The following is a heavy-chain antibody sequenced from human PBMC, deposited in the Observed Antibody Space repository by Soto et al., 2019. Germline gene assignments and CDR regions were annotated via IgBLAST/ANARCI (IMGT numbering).Heavy chain of an antibody. Sequence: EVQLVESGGGLVQPGGSLRLSCAASGFTVSSIYMSWVRQAPGKGLEWVSVIYSGGSTYYADSVKGRFTISRDNSKNTLYLQMNSLRAEDTAVYYCAREDTMVRGVFDPWGQGTLVTVSS. D-gene: IGHD3-10*01. CDR3: AREDTMVRGVFDP. CDR2: IYSGGST. J-gene: IGHJ5*02. V-gene: IGHV3-66*01. CDR1: GFTVSSIY.